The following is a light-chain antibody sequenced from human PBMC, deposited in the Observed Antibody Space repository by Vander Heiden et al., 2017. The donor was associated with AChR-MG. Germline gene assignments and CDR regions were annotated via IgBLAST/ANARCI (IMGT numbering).Light chain of an antibody. J-gene: IGLJ1*01. V-gene: IGLV1-47*01. Sequence: QSVLTQPPSASGTPGQGVTIFFSGTASNIEYNYGYWYQQFPGTAPKLLIDRNDQRPSGVPDRFSGSKSGTSASLAISGLRSEDEAEYYCAVWDDSLSGPGVFGTGTKVTVL. CDR3: AVWDDSLSGPGV. CDR1: ASNIEYNY. CDR2: RND.